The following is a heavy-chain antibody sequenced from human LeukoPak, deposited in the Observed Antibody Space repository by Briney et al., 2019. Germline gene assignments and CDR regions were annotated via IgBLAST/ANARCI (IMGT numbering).Heavy chain of an antibody. CDR2: IHYDGSNN. Sequence: GGSLRLSCAASGFRFSSYAMHWVRQAPGKGLEWVAFIHYDGSNNYYADSVKGRFTISRDNSKNTLYLQMNTLRADDTAVYYCARGPPQLPARWFDPWGQGTLVTVSS. V-gene: IGHV3-30*02. CDR3: ARGPPQLPARWFDP. J-gene: IGHJ5*02. D-gene: IGHD6-6*01. CDR1: GFRFSSYA.